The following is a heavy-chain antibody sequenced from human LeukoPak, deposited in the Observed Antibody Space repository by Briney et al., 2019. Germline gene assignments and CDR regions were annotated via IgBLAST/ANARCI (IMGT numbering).Heavy chain of an antibody. CDR1: GGSISSYY. J-gene: IGHJ4*02. Sequence: SETLSLTCTVSGGSISSYYWSWIRQPPGKGLGWIGYIYYSGSTNYNPSLKSRVTISVDTSKNQFSLKLSSVTAADTAVYYGARVYRTVFDYWGQGTLVTVSS. D-gene: IGHD2/OR15-2a*01. CDR2: IYYSGST. V-gene: IGHV4-59*01. CDR3: ARVYRTVFDY.